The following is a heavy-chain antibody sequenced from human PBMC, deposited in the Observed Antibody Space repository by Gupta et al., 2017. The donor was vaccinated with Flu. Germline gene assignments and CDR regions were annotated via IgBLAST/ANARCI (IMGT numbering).Heavy chain of an antibody. V-gene: IGHV3-74*01. J-gene: IGHJ4*02. Sequence: EVQLVESGGGLVQPGGSLRLSCAASGFTFSSYWMHWVRQAPGKGLVWVSRINSDGSSTSYADSVKGRFTISRDNAKNTLYLQMNSLRAEDTAVYYCASLSGGELPYYFDYWGQGTLVTVSS. CDR2: INSDGSST. CDR1: GFTFSSYW. CDR3: ASLSGGELPYYFDY. D-gene: IGHD1-26*01.